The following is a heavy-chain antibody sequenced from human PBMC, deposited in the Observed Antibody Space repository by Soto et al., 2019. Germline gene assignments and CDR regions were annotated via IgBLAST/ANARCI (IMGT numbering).Heavy chain of an antibody. CDR2: IIPIFGTA. CDR3: ARDGGNLARGIAAAGIYYYYYYGMDV. V-gene: IGHV1-69*13. CDR1: GGTFSSYA. J-gene: IGHJ6*02. D-gene: IGHD6-13*01. Sequence: SVKVSCKASGGTFSSYAISWVRQAPGQGLEWMGGIIPIFGTANYAQKFQGRVTITADESTSTAYMELSSLRSEDTAVYYCARDGGNLARGIAAAGIYYYYYYGMDVWGQGTTVTVSS.